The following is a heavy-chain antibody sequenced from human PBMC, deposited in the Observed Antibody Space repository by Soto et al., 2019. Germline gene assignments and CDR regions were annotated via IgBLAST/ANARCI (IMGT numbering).Heavy chain of an antibody. CDR3: ARHSVASRTYFDY. CDR1: GGSISSSSCY. J-gene: IGHJ4*02. Sequence: PSETLSLTCTVSGGSISSSSCYWGWIRQPPGKGLEWIGSIYYSGSTYYNPSLKSRVTISVDTSKNQFSLKLSSVTAADTAVYYCARHSVASRTYFDYWGQGTLVTVSS. CDR2: IYYSGST. D-gene: IGHD6-19*01. V-gene: IGHV4-39*01.